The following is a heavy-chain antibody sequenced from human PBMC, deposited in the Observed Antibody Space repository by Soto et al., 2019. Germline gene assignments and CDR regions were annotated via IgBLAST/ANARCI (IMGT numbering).Heavy chain of an antibody. D-gene: IGHD1-1*01. CDR3: ARVYKNWFDS. V-gene: IGHV5-10-1*01. Sequence: VESLKISGKASGYTFTAFWIHWVRQMPGRGLEWLGKIDPTDSYTNYSPSFEGHVTISTDNSISTAYLQWSSLRASDTALYFCARVYKNWFDSWAQGTMVTVSS. CDR2: IDPTDSYT. CDR1: GYTFTAFW. J-gene: IGHJ5*01.